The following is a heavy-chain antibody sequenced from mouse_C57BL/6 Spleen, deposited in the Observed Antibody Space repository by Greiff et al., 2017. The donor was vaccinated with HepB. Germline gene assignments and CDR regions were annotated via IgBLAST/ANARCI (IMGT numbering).Heavy chain of an antibody. CDR2: ISDGGSYT. CDR3: ARGEWYFDV. V-gene: IGHV5-4*03. Sequence: EVNVVESGGGLVKPGGSLKLSCAASGFTFSSYAMSWVRQTPEKRLEWVATISDGGSYTYYPDNVKGRFTISRDNAKNNLYLQMSHLKSEDTAMYYCARGEWYFDVWGTGTTVTVSS. J-gene: IGHJ1*03. CDR1: GFTFSSYA.